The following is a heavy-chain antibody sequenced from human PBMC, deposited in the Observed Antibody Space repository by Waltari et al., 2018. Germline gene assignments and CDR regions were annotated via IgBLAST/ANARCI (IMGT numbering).Heavy chain of an antibody. CDR3: ARARGGSSWYGYYFDY. J-gene: IGHJ4*02. V-gene: IGHV3-7*01. D-gene: IGHD6-13*01. CDR1: GFTFSSYW. CDR2: IKQDGSEK. Sequence: EVQLVESGGGLVQPGGSLRLSCAASGFTFSSYWMSWVRQAPGKGLEWVANIKQDGSEKYYVDSVKGRFTISRDNAKNSLYLQMNSLRAEDTAVYYCARARGGSSWYGYYFDYWGQGTLVTVSS.